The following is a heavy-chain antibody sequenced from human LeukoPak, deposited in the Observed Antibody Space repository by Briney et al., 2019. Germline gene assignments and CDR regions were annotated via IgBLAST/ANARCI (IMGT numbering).Heavy chain of an antibody. CDR2: INHSGST. CDR3: ARGLGRDCSGGSCYSLYYYYYGMDV. CDR1: GGSFSGYY. Sequence: SETLSLTCAVYGGSFSGYYWSWIRQPPGKGLEWIGEINHSGSTNYNPSLKSRVTISVDTSKNQFSLKLSSVTAADTAVYYCARGLGRDCSGGSCYSLYYYYYGMDVWGQGTAVTVSS. J-gene: IGHJ6*02. V-gene: IGHV4-34*01. D-gene: IGHD2-15*01.